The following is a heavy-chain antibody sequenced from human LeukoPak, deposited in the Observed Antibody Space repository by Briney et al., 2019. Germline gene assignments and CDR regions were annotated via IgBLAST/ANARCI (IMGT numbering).Heavy chain of an antibody. Sequence: PSETLSLTCAVSGYSISSGYYRGWIRQPPGRGLEWIGTIYHGGSTYYNPSLTSRVTISVDTSKNQLSLKPTSVTAADTAVYYCARYSRNGVDEIGFWGQGTLVIVSS. CDR3: ARYSRNGVDEIGF. CDR1: GYSISSGYY. D-gene: IGHD5-12*01. V-gene: IGHV4-38-2*01. CDR2: IYHGGST. J-gene: IGHJ4*02.